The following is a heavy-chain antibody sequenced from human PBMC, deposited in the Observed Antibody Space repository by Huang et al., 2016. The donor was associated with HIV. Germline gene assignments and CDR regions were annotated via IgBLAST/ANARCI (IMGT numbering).Heavy chain of an antibody. V-gene: IGHV3-30*02. J-gene: IGHJ4*02. CDR3: AKDLTYTFGRHFDY. Sequence: QVQLVESGGGVVQPGGSLRLSCTASGFTFGSCGMHWVRQVPGKGLELVAFIRYDGNNYYYADSVRGRFTISRDNSKDTLYLQMNRLRPDDSAVYYCAKDLTYTFGRHFDYWGRGTLVTVSS. D-gene: IGHD3-3*01. CDR1: GFTFGSCG. CDR2: IRYDGNNY.